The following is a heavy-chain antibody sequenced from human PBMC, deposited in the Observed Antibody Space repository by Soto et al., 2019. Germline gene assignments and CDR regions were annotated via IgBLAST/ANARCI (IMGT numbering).Heavy chain of an antibody. CDR1: GFTFSSYA. D-gene: IGHD3-10*01. J-gene: IGHJ4*02. Sequence: GGSLRLSCAASGFTFSSYAMHWVRQAPGKGLEWVAVISYDGSNKYYADSVKGRFTISRDNSKNTLYLQMNSLRAEDTAVYYCASNHGLYYFDCWGQGTLVTVSS. V-gene: IGHV3-30-3*01. CDR2: ISYDGSNK. CDR3: ASNHGLYYFDC.